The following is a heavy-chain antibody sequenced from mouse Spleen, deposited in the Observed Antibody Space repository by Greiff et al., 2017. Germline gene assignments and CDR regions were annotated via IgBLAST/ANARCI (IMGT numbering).Heavy chain of an antibody. CDR1: GFTFNTYA. J-gene: IGHJ4*01. CDR3: VRGGYPFHWYAMDY. CDR2: IRSKSSNYET. D-gene: IGHD2-2*01. V-gene: IGHV10-3*01. Sequence: EVQLVESGGGLVQPKGSLKLSCAASGFTFNTYAMHWVRQAPGKGLEWVARIRSKSSNYETYYTDSVKDRFTISRDDSQSMLYLQMNNLKTEDTAMYFCVRGGYPFHWYAMDYWGQGTSVTVSS.